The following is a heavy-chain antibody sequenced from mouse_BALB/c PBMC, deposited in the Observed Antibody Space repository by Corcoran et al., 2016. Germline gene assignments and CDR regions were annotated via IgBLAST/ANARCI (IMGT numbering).Heavy chain of an antibody. Sequence: QVQLQQSGPELVKPGASVKISCKASGYSFTSYYIHWVKQRPGQGLEWIGWIFPGSGNTKYNEKFKGKATLTSDKSSSTAYMELSSLTSEDSAVYYCARWLPDYWGQGTTLTVSS. CDR1: GYSFTSYY. CDR2: IFPGSGNT. V-gene: IGHV1-66*01. CDR3: ARWLPDY. D-gene: IGHD2-2*01. J-gene: IGHJ2*01.